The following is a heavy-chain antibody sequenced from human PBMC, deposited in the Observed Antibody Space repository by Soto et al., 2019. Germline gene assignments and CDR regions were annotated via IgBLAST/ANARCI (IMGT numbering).Heavy chain of an antibody. D-gene: IGHD5-18*01. Sequence: GASVKVSCKASGYTFTGYYMHWVRQAPGQGLEWMGWINPNSGGTNYAQKFQGRVTMTRDTSISTAYMELSRLRPDDTAVYYCARDGDGYSYGYVYYYYGMDVWGQGTTVTVSS. CDR1: GYTFTGYY. CDR2: INPNSGGT. V-gene: IGHV1-2*02. CDR3: ARDGDGYSYGYVYYYYGMDV. J-gene: IGHJ6*02.